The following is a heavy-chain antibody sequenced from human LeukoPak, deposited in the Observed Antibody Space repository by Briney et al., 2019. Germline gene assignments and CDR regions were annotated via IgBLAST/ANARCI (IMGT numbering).Heavy chain of an antibody. CDR2: IYYSGST. V-gene: IGHV4-59*08. D-gene: IGHD2-15*01. CDR3: ARLLHAFDI. CDR1: GGFISSYY. J-gene: IGHJ3*02. Sequence: SETLSLTCTVSGGFISSYYWSWIRQPPGKGLEWIGYIYYSGSTNYNPSLKSRVTISVDTSKNQFSLKLSSVTAADTAVYYCARLLHAFDIWGQGTMVTVSS.